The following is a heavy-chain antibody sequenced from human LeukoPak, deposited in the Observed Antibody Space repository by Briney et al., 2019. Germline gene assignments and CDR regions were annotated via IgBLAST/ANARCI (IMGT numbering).Heavy chain of an antibody. CDR1: GGSFCGYY. D-gene: IGHD3-16*01. CDR2: INHSGST. CDR3: ARRLFVLGIRWFDP. J-gene: IGHJ5*02. V-gene: IGHV4-34*01. Sequence: SETLSLTCAVYGGSFCGYYWSWIRQPPGKGLEWIGEINHSGSTNYNPSLKSRVTISVDTSKNQFSLKLSSVTAADTAVYYCARRLFVLGIRWFDPWGQGTLVTVSS.